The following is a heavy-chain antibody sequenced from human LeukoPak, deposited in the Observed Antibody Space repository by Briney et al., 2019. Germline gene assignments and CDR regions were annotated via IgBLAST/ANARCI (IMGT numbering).Heavy chain of an antibody. J-gene: IGHJ4*02. Sequence: SETLSLTCSVSGGSISGYYWSWIRQPPGKGLEWIGYIYYTGSTNYNPSLKSRVTISVDTSKNQFSLKLSSVTAADTAVYYCASGNANPLSYYDSSGFDYWGQGTLVTVSS. D-gene: IGHD3-22*01. V-gene: IGHV4-59*08. CDR2: IYYTGST. CDR1: GGSISGYY. CDR3: ASGNANPLSYYDSSGFDY.